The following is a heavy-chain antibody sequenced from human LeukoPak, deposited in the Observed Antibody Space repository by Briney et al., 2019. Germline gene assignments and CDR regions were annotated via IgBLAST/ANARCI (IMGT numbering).Heavy chain of an antibody. CDR2: INHSGST. D-gene: IGHD3-22*01. Sequence: SETLSLTCAVYGGSFSGYYWSWIRQPPGKGLEWIGEINHSGSTNYNPSLKSRVTISVDTSKNQFSLKLSSVTAADTAVYYCAREGPIVVVTHDAFDNWGQGTMVTVSS. V-gene: IGHV4-34*01. CDR3: AREGPIVVVTHDAFDN. J-gene: IGHJ3*02. CDR1: GGSFSGYY.